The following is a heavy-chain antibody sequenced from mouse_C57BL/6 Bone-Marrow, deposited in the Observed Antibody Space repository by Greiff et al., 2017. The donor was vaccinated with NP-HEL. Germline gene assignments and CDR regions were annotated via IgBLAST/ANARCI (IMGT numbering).Heavy chain of an antibody. J-gene: IGHJ3*01. V-gene: IGHV1-55*01. CDR2: INPGSGST. CDR1: GYTFTSYW. CDR3: ARSPDGYQFTY. D-gene: IGHD2-3*01. Sequence: QVQLQQPGAELVKPGASVKMSCKASGYTFTSYWITWVKQRPGQGLEWIGDINPGSGSTNYNEKVKSKATLTVDTASRTAYMQLSSLTSEDSAFYSCARSPDGYQFTYWGQGTLVTVSA.